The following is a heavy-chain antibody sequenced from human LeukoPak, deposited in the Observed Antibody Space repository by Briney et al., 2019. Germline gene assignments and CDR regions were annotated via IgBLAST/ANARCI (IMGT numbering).Heavy chain of an antibody. J-gene: IGHJ4*02. CDR3: AKGSYYDSSGSFYFDY. CDR2: TSNNGGYT. V-gene: IGHV3-23*01. CDR1: GFTFSSSA. Sequence: GGSLRLSCAASGFTFSSSAMSWVRQAPGKGLEWVSATSNNGGYTYYADSVQGRFTISGDNSKSTLCLQMNSLRAEDTAVYYCAKGSYYDSSGSFYFDYWGQGTLVTVSS. D-gene: IGHD3-22*01.